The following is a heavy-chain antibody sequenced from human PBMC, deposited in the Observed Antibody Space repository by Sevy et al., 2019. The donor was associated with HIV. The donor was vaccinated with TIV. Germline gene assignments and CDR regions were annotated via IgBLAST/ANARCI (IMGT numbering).Heavy chain of an antibody. CDR3: ARGREMATILFIDY. CDR2: IWYDGSNK. J-gene: IGHJ4*02. CDR1: GFTFSSYG. Sequence: GGSLRLSCAASGFTFSSYGMHWVRQAPGKGLEWVAVIWYDGSNKYYADSVKGRFTISRDKSKNTLYLQMNSLRAEDTAVYYCARGREMATILFIDYWGQGTLVTVSS. V-gene: IGHV3-33*01. D-gene: IGHD5-12*01.